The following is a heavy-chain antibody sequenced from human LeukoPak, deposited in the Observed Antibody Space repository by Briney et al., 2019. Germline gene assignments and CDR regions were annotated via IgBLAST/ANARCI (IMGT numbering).Heavy chain of an antibody. CDR2: ISGSGPST. CDR1: GFTLSSDW. V-gene: IGHV3-23*01. J-gene: IGHJ4*02. CDR3: ARLPTFYFDSSHYHYDY. D-gene: IGHD3-22*01. Sequence: GGSLRLSCVVSGFTLSSDWMSWVRQAPGKGLEWVSSISGSGPSTAYADSVKGRFTISRDKSKNTLYLQMNSLKVEDTAVYYCARLPTFYFDSSHYHYDYWGRGTQVTVSS.